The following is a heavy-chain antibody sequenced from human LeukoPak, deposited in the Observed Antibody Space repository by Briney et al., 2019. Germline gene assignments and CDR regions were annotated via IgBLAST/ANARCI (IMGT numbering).Heavy chain of an antibody. Sequence: GGSLRLSCAASGFTFSSYTLHWVRQAPGKGLEWVALISDDGRRKDYVDSVKGRFSISRDNSKTTMYLQMNNPRPEDTAVYYCVTMELTFCGGDCESEQFQAWGQGTLVIVSS. CDR1: GFTFSSYT. CDR3: VTMELTFCGGDCESEQFQA. CDR2: ISDDGRRK. J-gene: IGHJ1*01. D-gene: IGHD2-21*02. V-gene: IGHV3-30*01.